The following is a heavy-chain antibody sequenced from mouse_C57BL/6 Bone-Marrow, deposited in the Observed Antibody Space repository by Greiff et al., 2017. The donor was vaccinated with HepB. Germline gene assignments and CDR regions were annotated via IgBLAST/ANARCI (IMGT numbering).Heavy chain of an antibody. CDR2: INPNYGTT. CDR3: ARVTTVAHYWYFDV. J-gene: IGHJ1*03. D-gene: IGHD1-1*01. CDR1: GYSFTDYN. Sequence: EVKLMESGPELVKPGASVKISCKASGYSFTDYNMNWVKQSNGKSLEWIGVINPNYGTTSYNQKFKGKATLTADQSSSTAYMQLNSLTSEDSAVYYCARVTTVAHYWYFDVWGTGTTVTVSS. V-gene: IGHV1-39*01.